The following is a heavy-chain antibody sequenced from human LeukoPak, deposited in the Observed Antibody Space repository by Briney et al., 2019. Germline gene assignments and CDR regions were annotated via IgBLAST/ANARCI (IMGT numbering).Heavy chain of an antibody. J-gene: IGHJ6*03. D-gene: IGHD3-16*01. CDR2: INPSGGST. CDR1: GYTFTSYY. Sequence: ASVKVSCKASGYTFTSYYMHWVRQAPGQGLEWMGIINPSGGSTSYAQRFQGRVTITADESTSTAYMELSSLRSEDTAVYYCARARFGGTPYYYYYYMDVWGKGTTVTISS. CDR3: ARARFGGTPYYYYYYMDV. V-gene: IGHV1-46*01.